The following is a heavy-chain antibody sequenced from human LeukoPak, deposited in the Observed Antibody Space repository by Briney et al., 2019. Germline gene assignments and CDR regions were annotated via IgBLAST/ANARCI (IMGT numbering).Heavy chain of an antibody. Sequence: GGSLRLSCAASGFSFSNYNMNWVRQAPGKGLEWISYIHSNSSTIYYADSVKGRFAISRDNAKNSLYLQMNSLRAEDTAMYYCAREEGGKLGIDYYFDYWGQGTLVTVSS. CDR1: GFSFSNYN. CDR3: AREEGGKLGIDYYFDY. V-gene: IGHV3-48*04. J-gene: IGHJ4*02. CDR2: IHSNSSTI. D-gene: IGHD7-27*01.